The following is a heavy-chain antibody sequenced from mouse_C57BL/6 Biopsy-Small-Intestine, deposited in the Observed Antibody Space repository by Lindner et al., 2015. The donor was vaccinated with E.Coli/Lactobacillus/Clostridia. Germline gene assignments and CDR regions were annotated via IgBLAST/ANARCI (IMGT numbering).Heavy chain of an antibody. CDR3: ARGDSNYYAMDY. V-gene: IGHV3-5*01. CDR2: IYYSGTI. J-gene: IGHJ4*01. Sequence: QLQESGPGLVKPSQTVFLTCTVTGISITTGNYRWSWIRQFPGNKLEWIGYIYYSGTITYNPSLTSRTTITRDTPKSQFFLEMNSLTAEDTATYYCARGDSNYYAMDYWGQGTSVTVSS. D-gene: IGHD2-5*01. CDR1: GISITTGNYR.